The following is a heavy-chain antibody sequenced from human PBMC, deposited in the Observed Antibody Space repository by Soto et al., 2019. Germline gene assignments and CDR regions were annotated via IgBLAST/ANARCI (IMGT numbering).Heavy chain of an antibody. CDR3: AKVGRYGDYDS. V-gene: IGHV3-30*18. CDR1: GSTFSSYG. D-gene: IGHD4-17*01. Sequence: SLRLSCAASGSTFSSYGMHWVRQAPGKGLEWVAVISYDGSNKYYADSVKGRFTISRDNSKNTLYLQMNSLRAEDTAVYYCAKVGRYGDYDSWGQGTLVTVSS. J-gene: IGHJ4*02. CDR2: ISYDGSNK.